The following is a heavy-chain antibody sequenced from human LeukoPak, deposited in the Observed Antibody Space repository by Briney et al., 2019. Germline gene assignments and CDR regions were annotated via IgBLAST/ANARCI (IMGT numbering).Heavy chain of an antibody. CDR3: ARNKINTVTTGWYFDL. D-gene: IGHD4-17*01. CDR2: IYSVGTT. V-gene: IGHV3-66*02. Sequence: GGSLRLSCAASGFTVSSNYMSWVRQAPGKGLEWVSVIYSVGTTYYADSVKGRFTISRDSSKNTVYLQMNSLRVEDTAEYYCARNKINTVTTGWYFDLWGRGTLVSVSS. J-gene: IGHJ2*01. CDR1: GFTVSSNY.